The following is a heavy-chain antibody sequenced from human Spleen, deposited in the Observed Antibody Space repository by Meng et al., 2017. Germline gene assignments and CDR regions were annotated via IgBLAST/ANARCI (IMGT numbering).Heavy chain of an antibody. J-gene: IGHJ5*02. V-gene: IGHV4-31*03. CDR2: IYYSGST. CDR1: GGSISSGGYY. D-gene: IGHD6-13*01. Sequence: QGQLQESGPGLVKPSPTLSLTCTVSGGSISSGGYYWSWIRQHPGKGLEWIGYIYYSGSTYYNPSLKSRVTISVDTSKNQFSLKLSSVTAADTAVYYCARGVCSSSCYFHNWFDPWGQGTLVTVSS. CDR3: ARGVCSSSCYFHNWFDP.